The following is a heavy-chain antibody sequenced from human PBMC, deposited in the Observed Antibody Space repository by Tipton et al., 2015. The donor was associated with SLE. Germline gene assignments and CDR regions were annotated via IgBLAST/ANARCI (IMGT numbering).Heavy chain of an antibody. J-gene: IGHJ4*02. CDR3: ARGRGAARPGY. CDR1: GGSISSGGYS. V-gene: IGHV4-30-2*01. D-gene: IGHD6-6*01. Sequence: LRLSCAVSGGSISSGGYSWSWIRQPPGKGLEWIGYIYYSGSTYYNPSLKSRVTISVDTSKNQFSLKLSSVTAADTAVYYCARGRGAARPGYWGQGTLVTVSS. CDR2: IYYSGST.